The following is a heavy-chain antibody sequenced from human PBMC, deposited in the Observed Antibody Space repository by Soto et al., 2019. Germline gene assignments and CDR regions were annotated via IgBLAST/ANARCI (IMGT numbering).Heavy chain of an antibody. D-gene: IGHD2-15*01. CDR3: PRDRYCSGGRCYSDWFDH. Sequence: PSETLSLTCTVSGGSISSGGYYWSWIRQHPGKGLEWIGYIYYSGSTYYNPSLKSRVTISVDTSKNQFSLKLSSVTAADTAVYYCPRDRYCSGGRCYSDWFDHWGQGTLLTVSS. CDR2: IYYSGST. V-gene: IGHV4-31*03. J-gene: IGHJ5*02. CDR1: GGSISSGGYY.